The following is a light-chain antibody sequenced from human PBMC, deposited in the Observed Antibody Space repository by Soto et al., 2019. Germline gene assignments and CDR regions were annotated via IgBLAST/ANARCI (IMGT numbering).Light chain of an antibody. CDR3: QQDNNCTPWT. J-gene: IGKJ1*01. V-gene: IGKV3-15*01. CDR1: QSVSSN. CDR2: GAS. Sequence: EIVMTQSPATLSVSPGERATLSCRASQSVSSNLAWYQQKPGQAPRLLIYGASTRATCIPARFSGIGSGTESNLTSNSLQSEDFAVYYCQQDNNCTPWTFGQGTKVEIK.